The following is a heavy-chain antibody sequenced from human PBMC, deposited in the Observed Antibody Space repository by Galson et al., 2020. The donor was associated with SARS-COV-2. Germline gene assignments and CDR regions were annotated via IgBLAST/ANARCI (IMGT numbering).Heavy chain of an antibody. Sequence: SETLSLTCAVDGYSITSGHNRGWIRQPPGKGQEWPGTSFHDGSTYYNPSLRSRLTLSLDTSSNKFSLRLTSVAAADTAVYYCARPSAPVGRVWLDPWGQGTLVTVSA. V-gene: IGHV4-38-2*01. J-gene: IGHJ5*02. CDR3: ARPSAPVGRVWLDP. D-gene: IGHD1-26*01. CDR1: GYSITSGHN. CDR2: SFHDGST.